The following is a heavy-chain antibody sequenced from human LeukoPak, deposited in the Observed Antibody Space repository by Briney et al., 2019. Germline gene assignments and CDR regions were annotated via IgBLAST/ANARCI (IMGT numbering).Heavy chain of an antibody. CDR3: ARPRREVAALDY. Sequence: GESLKISCKASGYSFTTHWIGWERQKPGKGLEWMGIIYPDDSDTRYSPSFQGQVNISADQSSNTTYLQWSSLKASGTAIYYCARPRREVAALDYWGQGTLVTVSS. CDR1: GYSFTTHW. CDR2: IYPDDSDT. J-gene: IGHJ4*02. D-gene: IGHD6-6*01. V-gene: IGHV5-51*01.